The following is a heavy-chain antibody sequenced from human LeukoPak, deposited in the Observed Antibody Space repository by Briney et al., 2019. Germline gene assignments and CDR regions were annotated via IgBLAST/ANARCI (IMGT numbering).Heavy chain of an antibody. V-gene: IGHV4-59*11. J-gene: IGHJ4*02. CDR2: MLDTVTT. CDR3: ATIKRGNIYGYFDF. D-gene: IGHD5-18*01. Sequence: SETLSLTCTVSGGSINSHYWSWIRQPPGKGLEWIGYMLDTVTTKDNASLKSRFTLSADTSKNQFSLRLTSVTAADTAVYYCATIKRGNIYGYFDFWGQGILVTVSS. CDR1: GGSINSHY.